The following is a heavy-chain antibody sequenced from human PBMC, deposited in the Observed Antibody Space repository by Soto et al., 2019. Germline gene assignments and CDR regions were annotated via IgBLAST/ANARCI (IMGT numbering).Heavy chain of an antibody. CDR3: ATSYYYDSRNYYYYGMDV. J-gene: IGHJ6*02. D-gene: IGHD3-22*01. CDR1: GFTFSSYA. Sequence: EVQLLESGGGLVQPGGSLRLSCAASGFTFSSYAMSWVRQAPGKGLEWVSAISGSGGSTYYADSVKGRFTISRDNSKNTLYLQMNSLRAEDTVVYYCATSYYYDSRNYYYYGMDVWGQGTTVTVSS. V-gene: IGHV3-23*01. CDR2: ISGSGGST.